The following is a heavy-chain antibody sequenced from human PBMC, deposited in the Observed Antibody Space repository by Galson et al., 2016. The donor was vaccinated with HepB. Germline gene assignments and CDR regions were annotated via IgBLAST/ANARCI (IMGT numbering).Heavy chain of an antibody. J-gene: IGHJ4*02. CDR1: GYTFTSYD. CDR3: ARELTTVTTFDY. Sequence: SVKVSCKASGYTFTSYDINWVRQATGQGLEWMGWMNPNSNNTGYAQKFQGRVTMTRNTSISTAYMELSSLTSEDTAVYYCARELTTVTTFDYWGQGTLVTVSS. CDR2: MNPNSNNT. V-gene: IGHV1-8*01. D-gene: IGHD4-11*01.